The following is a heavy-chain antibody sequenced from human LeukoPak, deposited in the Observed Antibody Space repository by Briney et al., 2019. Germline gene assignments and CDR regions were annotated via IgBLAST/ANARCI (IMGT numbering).Heavy chain of an antibody. D-gene: IGHD2-21*01. CDR1: GGSVSSDY. Sequence: SETLSLTCTVSGGSVSSDYWSWIRQPPGKGLEWIGYIYHTGNNDYYPSLKSRATISLGTSKNQFFFMLMSMTCADKAVYFCARHAFASPFGYWGQGNLVTVSS. CDR2: IYHTGNN. CDR3: ARHAFASPFGY. V-gene: IGHV4-59*08. J-gene: IGHJ4*02.